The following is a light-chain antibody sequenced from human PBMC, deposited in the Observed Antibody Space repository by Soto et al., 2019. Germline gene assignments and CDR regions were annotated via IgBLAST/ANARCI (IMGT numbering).Light chain of an antibody. J-gene: IGKJ2*01. Sequence: DIVMTQSPDSLAVSLGERATINCKSSQSVLYSSKNKNYLAWYQQKPGQPPKLLIYWASTRESGVPDRFSRSGSGTDFTLTISSLQAEDVAVYYCQQYYSTPYTFGQGTKLEIK. CDR1: QSVLYSSKNKNY. CDR3: QQYYSTPYT. V-gene: IGKV4-1*01. CDR2: WAS.